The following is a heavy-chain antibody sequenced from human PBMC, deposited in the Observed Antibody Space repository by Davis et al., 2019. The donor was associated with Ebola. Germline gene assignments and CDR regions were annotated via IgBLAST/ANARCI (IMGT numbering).Heavy chain of an antibody. Sequence: GESLKISCAASGFTFSNYWMSWVRQAPGKGLEWVSGINWNGGSTGYADSVKGRFTISRDNAKNSLYLQMNSLRAEDTALYYCARDQDTSPEWNWFDSWGQGTLVTVSS. CDR1: GFTFSNYW. V-gene: IGHV3-20*04. D-gene: IGHD3-3*01. CDR2: INWNGGST. J-gene: IGHJ5*01. CDR3: ARDQDTSPEWNWFDS.